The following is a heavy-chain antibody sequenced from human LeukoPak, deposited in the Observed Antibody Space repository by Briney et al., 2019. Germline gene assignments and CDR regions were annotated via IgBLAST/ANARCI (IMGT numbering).Heavy chain of an antibody. V-gene: IGHV1-46*01. J-gene: IGHJ6*03. CDR3: AREGSRFGYYYYMDV. Sequence: GASVKVSCKASGYTFTSYYMHWVRQAPGQGLEWMGIINPSGGSTSYAQKFQGRVTMTRDTSTSTVYMELSSLRSEDTAVYYCAREGSRFGYYYYMDVWGKGTTVTVSS. CDR1: GYTFTSYY. CDR2: INPSGGST. D-gene: IGHD6-13*01.